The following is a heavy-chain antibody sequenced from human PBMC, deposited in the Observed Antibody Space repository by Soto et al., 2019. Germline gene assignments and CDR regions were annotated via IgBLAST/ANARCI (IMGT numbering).Heavy chain of an antibody. CDR2: ISSSSSYI. CDR3: ARDWGRGWHYGMHV. V-gene: IGHV3-21*01. Sequence: SGGSLRLSCAASGFTFSSYSMNWVRQAPGKGLEWVSSISSSSSYIYYADSVKGRFTISRDNAKNSLYLQMNSLRAEDTAVYYCARDWGRGWHYGMHVWGQGITVTVS. J-gene: IGHJ6*02. CDR1: GFTFSSYS. D-gene: IGHD6-19*01.